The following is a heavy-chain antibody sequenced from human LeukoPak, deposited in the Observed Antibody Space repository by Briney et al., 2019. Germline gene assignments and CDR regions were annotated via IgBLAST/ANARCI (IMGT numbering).Heavy chain of an antibody. Sequence: PSETLSLTCAVYGGSFSGYYWSWIRQPPGKGLEWIGEINHSGSTNYNPSLKSRVTISVDTSKNQFSLKLSSVTAADTAVYYCARGRGLMGKAFDIWGQGTMATVSS. CDR2: INHSGST. V-gene: IGHV4-34*01. CDR3: ARGRGLMGKAFDI. J-gene: IGHJ3*02. CDR1: GGSFSGYY. D-gene: IGHD2-8*01.